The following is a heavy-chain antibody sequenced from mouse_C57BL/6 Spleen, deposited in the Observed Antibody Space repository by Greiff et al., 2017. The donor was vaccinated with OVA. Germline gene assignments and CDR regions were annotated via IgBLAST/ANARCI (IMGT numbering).Heavy chain of an antibody. CDR1: GFTFSDYG. J-gene: IGHJ3*01. V-gene: IGHV5-17*01. Sequence: DVKLVESGGGLVKPGGSLKLSCAASGFTFSDYGMHWVRQAPEKGLEWVAYISSGSSTIYYADTVKGRFTISRDNAKNTLFLQMTSLRSEDTAMYYCARPGSYGSNLGFAYWGQGTLVTVSA. CDR3: ARPGSYGSNLGFAY. CDR2: ISSGSSTI. D-gene: IGHD1-1*01.